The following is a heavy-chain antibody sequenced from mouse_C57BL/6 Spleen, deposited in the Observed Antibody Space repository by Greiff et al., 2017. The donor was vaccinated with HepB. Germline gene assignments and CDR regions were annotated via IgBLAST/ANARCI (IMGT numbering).Heavy chain of an antibody. CDR3: ARAGYDYDEDY. Sequence: DVMLVESGGGLVKPGGSLKLSCAASGFTFSDYGMHWVRQAPEKGLEWVAYISSGSSTIYYADTVKGRFTISRDNAKNTLFLQMTRLRSEDTAMYYCARAGYDYDEDYWGQGTTLTVSS. CDR2: ISSGSSTI. V-gene: IGHV5-17*01. CDR1: GFTFSDYG. D-gene: IGHD2-4*01. J-gene: IGHJ2*01.